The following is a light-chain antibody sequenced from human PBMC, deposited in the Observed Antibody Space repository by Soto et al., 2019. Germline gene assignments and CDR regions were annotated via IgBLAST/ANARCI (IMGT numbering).Light chain of an antibody. Sequence: EIVLTQSPGTLSLSPGERATLSCRASQSVSSSYLAWYQQKPGQAPRLLIYGASSRATGIPDRFNGSGSGTDFTLTITRLEPEDFAVYYCQHYRTSFGGGTKVEIK. V-gene: IGKV3-20*01. J-gene: IGKJ4*01. CDR3: QHYRTS. CDR1: QSVSSSY. CDR2: GAS.